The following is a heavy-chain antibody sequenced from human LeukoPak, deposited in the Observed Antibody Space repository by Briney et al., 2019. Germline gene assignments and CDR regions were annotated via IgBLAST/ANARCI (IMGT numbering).Heavy chain of an antibody. Sequence: PGGSLRLSCAASGFTFSSYGMHWVRQAPGKGLEWVAVISYDGSNKYYADSVKGRFTISRDNSKNTLYLQMNSLRAEDTAVYYCAKDNSLGSTGTTISGWGQGTLVTVSS. D-gene: IGHD1-1*01. J-gene: IGHJ4*02. CDR2: ISYDGSNK. V-gene: IGHV3-30*18. CDR3: AKDNSLGSTGTTISG. CDR1: GFTFSSYG.